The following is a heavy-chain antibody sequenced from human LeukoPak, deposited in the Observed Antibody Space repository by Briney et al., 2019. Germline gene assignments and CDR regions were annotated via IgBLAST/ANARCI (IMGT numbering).Heavy chain of an antibody. CDR2: LVYDARS. J-gene: IGHJ4*02. V-gene: IGHV3-33*01. CDR3: ARDLSAAFDF. CDR1: GFPFSSYG. Sequence: GGSLRLSCAASGFPFSSYGMHWVRQAPGRGLEWVARLVYDARSDYANSVKGRFSISRDDSKNTLFLDMSNLRVEDTALYYCARDLSAAFDFWGQGVLVTVSS. D-gene: IGHD6-25*01.